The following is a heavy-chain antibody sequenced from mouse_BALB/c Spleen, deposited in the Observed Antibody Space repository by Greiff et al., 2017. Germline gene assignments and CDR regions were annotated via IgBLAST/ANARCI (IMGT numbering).Heavy chain of an antibody. Sequence: EVQVVESGGGLVQPGGSRKLSCAASGFTFSSFGMHWVRQAPEKGLEWVAYISSGSSTIYYADTVKGRFTISRDNAKNTLYLQMSSLRSEDTAMYYCARQGLWELAYWGQGTLVTVSA. CDR2: ISSGSSTI. CDR3: ARQGLWELAY. CDR1: GFTFSSFG. D-gene: IGHD1-1*02. V-gene: IGHV5-17*02. J-gene: IGHJ3*01.